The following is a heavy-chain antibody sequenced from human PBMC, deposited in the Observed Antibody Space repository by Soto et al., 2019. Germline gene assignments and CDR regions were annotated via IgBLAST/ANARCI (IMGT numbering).Heavy chain of an antibody. V-gene: IGHV1-2*02. CDR1: GYTFTGYY. D-gene: IGHD2-2*01. CDR2: INPNSGGT. Sequence: GASVKVSCKASGYTFTGYYMHWVRQAPGQGLEWMGWINPNSGGTNYAQKFQGRVTMTRDTSISTAYMEPSRLRSDDTAVYYCAIPIVVVPAAMTEDYGMDVWGQGTTVTVSS. J-gene: IGHJ6*02. CDR3: AIPIVVVPAAMTEDYGMDV.